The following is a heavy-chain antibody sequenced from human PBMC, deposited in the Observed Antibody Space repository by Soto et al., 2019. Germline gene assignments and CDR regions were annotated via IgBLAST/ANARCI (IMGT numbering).Heavy chain of an antibody. Sequence: QVQLVESGGGVVQPGRSLRLSCAASGFTFSTTGMHWVRQAPGKGLEWVAMISHDGGAKYYADSVKGRFTISGDTSNNPLYLQMNSLRPEDPAVYHCAKDLYGAGWYNYFDPWGQGTLVTVSS. CDR1: GFTFSTTG. CDR3: AKDLYGAGWYNYFDP. D-gene: IGHD6-19*01. CDR2: ISHDGGAK. J-gene: IGHJ5*02. V-gene: IGHV3-30*18.